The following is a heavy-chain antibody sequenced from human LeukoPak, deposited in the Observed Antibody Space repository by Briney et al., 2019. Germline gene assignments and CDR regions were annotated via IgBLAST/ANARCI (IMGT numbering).Heavy chain of an antibody. V-gene: IGHV4-39*07. J-gene: IGHJ4*02. CDR1: GFTFSSYA. Sequence: GSLRLSCAASGFTFSSYAMSWIRQPPGKGLEWIGSIYYSGSTYYNPSLKSRVTISVDTSKNQFSLKLSSVTAADTAVYYCARDVHPMATFPIDYWGQGTLVTVSS. D-gene: IGHD5-24*01. CDR3: ARDVHPMATFPIDY. CDR2: IYYSGST.